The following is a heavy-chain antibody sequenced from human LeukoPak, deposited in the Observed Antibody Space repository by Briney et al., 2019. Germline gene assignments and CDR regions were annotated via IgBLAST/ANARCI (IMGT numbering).Heavy chain of an antibody. Sequence: ASETLSLTCAVYGGSFSGYYWSWIRQPPGKGLEWIGEINHSGSTNYNPSLKSRVTISVDTSKNQFSLKLSSVTAADTAVYYCAGGRRPYWGQGTLVTVSS. V-gene: IGHV4-34*01. CDR1: GGSFSGYY. CDR2: INHSGST. J-gene: IGHJ4*02. CDR3: AGGRRPY. D-gene: IGHD6-6*01.